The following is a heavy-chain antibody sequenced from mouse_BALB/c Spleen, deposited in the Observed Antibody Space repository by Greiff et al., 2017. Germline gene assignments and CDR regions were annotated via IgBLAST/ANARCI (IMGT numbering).Heavy chain of an antibody. CDR3: ARWSYDGYFDY. D-gene: IGHD2-3*01. V-gene: IGHV1-87*01. Sequence: QVQLQQSGAELARPGASVKLSCKASGYTFTSYWMQWVKQRPGQGLEWIGAIYPGDGDTRYTQKFKGKATLTADKSSSTAYMQLSSLASEDSAVYYCARWSYDGYFDYWGQGTTLTVSS. J-gene: IGHJ2*01. CDR1: GYTFTSYW. CDR2: IYPGDGDT.